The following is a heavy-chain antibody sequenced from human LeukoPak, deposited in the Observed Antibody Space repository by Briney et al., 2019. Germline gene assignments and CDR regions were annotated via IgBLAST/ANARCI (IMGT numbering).Heavy chain of an antibody. Sequence: GGSLRLSCAASGFTFSDFAMHWLRQAPGKGLEYVSTISSNGISPYYANFVKGRFTISRDNYMNMMYLQMGSLRDDDTAVYYCVRAHSIHDYHYGIDVWGHGTTVTVSS. V-gene: IGHV3-64*01. CDR1: GFTFSDFA. CDR3: VRAHSIHDYHYGIDV. CDR2: ISSNGISP. D-gene: IGHD3-3*01. J-gene: IGHJ6*02.